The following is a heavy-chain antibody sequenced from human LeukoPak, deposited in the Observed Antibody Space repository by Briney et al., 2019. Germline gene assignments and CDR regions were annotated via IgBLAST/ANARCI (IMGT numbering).Heavy chain of an antibody. V-gene: IGHV3-23*01. Sequence: GGSLRLPCAASGFIVSSTYMSWVRQAPGKGLEWVSSIGGSGGSTYYADSVKGRFTISRDNSKNTLYLQMNSLRAEDTAVYYCAKVETAAAATLRGFDYWGQGTLVTVSS. J-gene: IGHJ4*02. CDR2: IGGSGGST. CDR3: AKVETAAAATLRGFDY. CDR1: GFIVSSTY. D-gene: IGHD6-13*01.